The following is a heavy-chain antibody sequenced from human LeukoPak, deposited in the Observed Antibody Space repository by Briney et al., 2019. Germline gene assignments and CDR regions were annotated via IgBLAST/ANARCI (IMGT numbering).Heavy chain of an antibody. CDR3: AELGITMIGGV. V-gene: IGHV3-66*01. D-gene: IGHD3-10*02. CDR1: GFTVGSNY. CDR2: IYSGGST. J-gene: IGHJ6*04. Sequence: PGRSLRLSCAASGFTVGSNYMSWVRQAPGKGLEWVSVIYSGGSTYYADSVKGRFTIPRDNSKNTLYLQMNSLRAEDTAVYYCAELGITMIGGVWGKGTTVTISS.